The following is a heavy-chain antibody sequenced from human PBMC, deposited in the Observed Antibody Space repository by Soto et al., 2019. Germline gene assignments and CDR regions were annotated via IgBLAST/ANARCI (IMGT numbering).Heavy chain of an antibody. D-gene: IGHD2-21*01. CDR2: IYSGGST. Sequence: SQTLSCAASGVTVSRNYMSSVRQAPGKGLEWVSVIYSGGSTYYEDSVKGRLTISRDNSKNTLYLQMNSLRAEDTAVYYCARGTLFPCWFDPWGQGTQVTVSS. V-gene: IGHV3-53*01. J-gene: IGHJ5*02. CDR3: ARGTLFPCWFDP. CDR1: GVTVSRNY.